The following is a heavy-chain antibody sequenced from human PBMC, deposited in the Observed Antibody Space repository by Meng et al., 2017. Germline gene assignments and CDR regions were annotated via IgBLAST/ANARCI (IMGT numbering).Heavy chain of an antibody. CDR2: INTNTGNP. Sequence: ASVKVSCKASGYTFTSYAMNWVRQAPGQGLEWMGWINTNTGNPTYAQGFTGRFVFSLDTSVSTAYLQISSLKTEDTAVYYCARETDYYGSGSYTANFDYWGQGTLVTVSS. J-gene: IGHJ4*02. CDR1: GYTFTSYA. V-gene: IGHV7-4-1*02. D-gene: IGHD3-10*01. CDR3: ARETDYYGSGSYTANFDY.